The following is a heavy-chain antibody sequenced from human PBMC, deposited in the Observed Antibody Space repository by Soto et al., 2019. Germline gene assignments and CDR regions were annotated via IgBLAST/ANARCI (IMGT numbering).Heavy chain of an antibody. D-gene: IGHD6-13*01. V-gene: IGHV1-3*01. J-gene: IGHJ5*02. Sequence: GASVKVSCKASGYTFTSYAMHWVRQAPGQRLEWMGWINAGNGNTKYSQKFQGRVTITRDTSASTAYMELSSLRSEDTAVYYCARDRLSYSPLRCWFDPWGQGTQVTVSS. CDR3: ARDRLSYSPLRCWFDP. CDR1: GYTFTSYA. CDR2: INAGNGNT.